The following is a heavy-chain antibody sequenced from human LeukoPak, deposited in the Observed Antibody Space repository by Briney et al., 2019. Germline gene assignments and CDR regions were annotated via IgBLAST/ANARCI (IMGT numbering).Heavy chain of an antibody. Sequence: GGSLRLSCAASGFTFSSYWMHWVRQAPGKGLLWVSRINTDGSSTSYADSVKGRFTISRDNAKNTLYLQMNSLRAEDTAVYYCARGFGDYYDSSGYYLFDYWGQGTLVTVSS. J-gene: IGHJ4*02. CDR3: ARGFGDYYDSSGYYLFDY. CDR1: GFTFSSYW. V-gene: IGHV3-74*01. CDR2: INTDGSST. D-gene: IGHD3-22*01.